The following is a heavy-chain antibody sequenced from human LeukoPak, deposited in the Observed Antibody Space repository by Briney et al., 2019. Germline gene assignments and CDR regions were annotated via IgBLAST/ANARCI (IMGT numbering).Heavy chain of an antibody. J-gene: IGHJ4*02. CDR1: GFSFSDYD. CDR3: AREGRGYYGDFDY. V-gene: IGHV3-11*01. Sequence: GGSLRLSCSASGFSFSDYDMNWIRQAPGKGLEWVSYISNDGSTIYDADSVKGRFSISRDNARISLYLQMNSLGAEATAVYYCAREGRGYYGDFDYWGQGTLVTVSS. D-gene: IGHD3-22*01. CDR2: ISNDGSTI.